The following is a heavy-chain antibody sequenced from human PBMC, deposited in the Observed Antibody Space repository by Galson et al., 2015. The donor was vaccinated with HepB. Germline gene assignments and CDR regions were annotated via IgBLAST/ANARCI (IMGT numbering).Heavy chain of an antibody. J-gene: IGHJ5*02. V-gene: IGHV3-33*01. D-gene: IGHD5-18*01. CDR1: GFTFSSYG. CDR3: ARDLGFWGYSYGINWFDP. CDR2: IWYDGSNK. Sequence: SLRLSCAASGFTFSSYGMHWVRQAPGKGLEWVAVIWYDGSNKYYADSVKGRFTISRDNSKNTLYLQMNSLRAEDTAVYYCARDLGFWGYSYGINWFDPWGQGTLVTVSS.